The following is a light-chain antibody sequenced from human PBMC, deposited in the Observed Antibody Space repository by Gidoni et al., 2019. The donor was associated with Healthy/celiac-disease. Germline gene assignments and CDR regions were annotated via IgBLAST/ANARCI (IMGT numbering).Light chain of an antibody. V-gene: IGLV2-23*01. CDR3: CSYAGT. CDR2: EGS. J-gene: IGLJ1*01. CDR1: RSAVGSYNL. Sequence: QSALTQPASVSGSPGQSITITCTGTRSAVGSYNLVSEYQQRPGKAPKLMIYEGSKLPSGVSNRFSGSKSGNTASLTISGLHAEDEADYYCCSYAGTFGTGTKVTVL.